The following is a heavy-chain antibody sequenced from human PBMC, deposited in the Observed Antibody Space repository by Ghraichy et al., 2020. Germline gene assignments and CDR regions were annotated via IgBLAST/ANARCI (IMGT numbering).Heavy chain of an antibody. CDR3: ARDSSGWKGGYYYYGMDV. Sequence: ASVKVSCKASGYTFTSYGISWVRQAPGQGLEWMGWISAYNGNTNYAQKLQGRVTMTTDTSTSTAYMELRSLRSDDTAVYYCARDSSGWKGGYYYYGMDVWGQGTTVTVSS. CDR2: ISAYNGNT. CDR1: GYTFTSYG. D-gene: IGHD6-19*01. J-gene: IGHJ6*02. V-gene: IGHV1-18*04.